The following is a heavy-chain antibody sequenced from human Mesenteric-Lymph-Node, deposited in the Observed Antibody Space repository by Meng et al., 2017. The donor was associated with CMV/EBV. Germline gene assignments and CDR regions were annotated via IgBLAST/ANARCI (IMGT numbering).Heavy chain of an antibody. V-gene: IGHV3-74*01. D-gene: IGHD6-13*01. CDR1: GFIFSNYW. Sequence: GGSLRLSCEASGFIFSNYWMHWVRQAPGKGLVWVSRITTDGSATSYADSVKGRVTISRDDATNSLYLQMNSLRDEDTAVYYCARDSFLGAAAVLPFDHWGQGTLVTVSS. CDR2: ITTDGSAT. CDR3: ARDSFLGAAAVLPFDH. J-gene: IGHJ4*02.